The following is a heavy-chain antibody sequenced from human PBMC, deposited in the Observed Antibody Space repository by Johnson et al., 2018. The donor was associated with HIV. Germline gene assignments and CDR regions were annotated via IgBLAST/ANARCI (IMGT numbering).Heavy chain of an antibody. D-gene: IGHD5-18*01. V-gene: IGHV3-66*01. CDR2: IYSGGST. Sequence: VQLVESGGGLVQPGGSLRLSCAASGFTVSSNYMSLVRQAPGQGLEWVSVIYSGGSTYYADSVTGRFTISRDNSKNTLYLQRNSLRAEDTAVYYCARAPGYSRAFDIWGQGTMVTVST. J-gene: IGHJ3*02. CDR1: GFTVSSNY. CDR3: ARAPGYSRAFDI.